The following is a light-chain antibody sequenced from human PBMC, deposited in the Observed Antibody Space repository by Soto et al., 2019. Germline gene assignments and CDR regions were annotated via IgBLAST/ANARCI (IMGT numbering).Light chain of an antibody. CDR2: SNT. V-gene: IGLV1-44*01. J-gene: IGLJ2*01. Sequence: QAVLTQPPSASGTPGQTIAISCSGGSSNIGSHTVNWYQQLPGTATRLLIYSNTQRPSGVPDRFSGSKSGTSASLAISGLQSEDEGDYYCAAWDDSLNGVVFGGGTKLTVL. CDR3: AAWDDSLNGVV. CDR1: SSNIGSHT.